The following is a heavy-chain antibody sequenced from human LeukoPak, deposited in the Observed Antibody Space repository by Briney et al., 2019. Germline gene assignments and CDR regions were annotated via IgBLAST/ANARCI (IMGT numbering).Heavy chain of an antibody. CDR1: GFTVSSSS. Sequence: GGSLRLSCAASGFTVSSSSMNWVRLGPGKGLEWVSVISSDGNTYYADSMKGRFTISRDNSRNTLSLQMHGLRADDTAVYYCARGQEQFSSPWQWGPRRKNFYYYGMDVWGQGTTVTVSS. CDR2: ISSDGNT. CDR3: ARGQEQFSSPWQWGPRRKNFYYYGMDV. J-gene: IGHJ6*02. D-gene: IGHD6-19*01. V-gene: IGHV3-66*01.